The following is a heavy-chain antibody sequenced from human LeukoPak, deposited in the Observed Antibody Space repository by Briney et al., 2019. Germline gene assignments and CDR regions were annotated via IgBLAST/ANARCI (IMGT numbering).Heavy chain of an antibody. D-gene: IGHD6-19*01. Sequence: ASVKVSCKASGYTFTGYYIYWVRQAPGQGPEWLGWINPNSGGTNYAQKFQGRVTMTRDTSISTAYMELRSLRSDDTAVYYCTLTWPRIVAGTLFYYWGQGTLVTVSS. CDR3: TLTWPRIVAGTLFYY. CDR1: GYTFTGYY. CDR2: INPNSGGT. J-gene: IGHJ4*02. V-gene: IGHV1-2*02.